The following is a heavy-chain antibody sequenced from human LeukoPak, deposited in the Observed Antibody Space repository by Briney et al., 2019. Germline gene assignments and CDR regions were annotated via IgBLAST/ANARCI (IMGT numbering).Heavy chain of an antibody. CDR3: ARSIVVVPAAMQGHYYYYMDV. Sequence: SETLSLTCTVSGGSISSYYWSWIRQPPGKGLEWIGYIYYSGSTNYNPSLKSRVTISVDTSKNQFSLKLSSVTAADTAVYYCARSIVVVPAAMQGHYYYYMDVWGKGTTVTVSS. V-gene: IGHV4-59*08. J-gene: IGHJ6*03. D-gene: IGHD2-2*01. CDR2: IYYSGST. CDR1: GGSISSYY.